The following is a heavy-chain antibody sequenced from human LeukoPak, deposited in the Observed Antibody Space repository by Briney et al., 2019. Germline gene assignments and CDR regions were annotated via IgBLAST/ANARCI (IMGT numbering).Heavy chain of an antibody. CDR3: AKGRSGSHYDAFDV. CDR1: GFTFSSYA. D-gene: IGHD5-12*01. CDR2: ISGGGGTT. V-gene: IGHV3-23*01. J-gene: IGHJ3*01. Sequence: GGSLRLSCAASGFTFSSYAMSWVRQAPGKRLEWVSAISGGGGTTYYADSVKGRFIISRDNSKNTVYLQMNSLRAEDTAIYYCAKGRSGSHYDAFDVWGQGTMVTVSS.